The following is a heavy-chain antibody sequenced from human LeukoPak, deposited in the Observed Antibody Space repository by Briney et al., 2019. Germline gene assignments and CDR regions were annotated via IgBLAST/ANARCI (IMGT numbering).Heavy chain of an antibody. D-gene: IGHD3-10*01. J-gene: IGHJ4*02. CDR2: IYSGGST. V-gene: IGHV3-53*01. Sequence: GGSLRLSCAASGFTVSSNYMTWVRQAPGKGLEWVSVIYSGGSTYYADSVKGRFTISRDNSKNTLYLQMNSLRAEDTAVYYCARDLGSGSQESNWGQGTLVTVSS. CDR1: GFTVSSNY. CDR3: ARDLGSGSQESN.